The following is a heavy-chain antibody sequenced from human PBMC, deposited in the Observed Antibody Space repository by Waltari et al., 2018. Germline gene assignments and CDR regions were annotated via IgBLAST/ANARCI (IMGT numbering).Heavy chain of an antibody. CDR1: GFTFSSYS. Sequence: EVQLVESGGGLVKPGGSLRLSCAASGFTFSSYSMNWVRQAPGKGLEWVSSISSSSSYIYYADSVKGRFTISRDNAKNSLYLQMNSLRAEDTAVYYCASGKVLVDYWGQGTLVTVSS. V-gene: IGHV3-21*01. J-gene: IGHJ4*02. CDR3: ASGKVLVDY. D-gene: IGHD1-20*01. CDR2: ISSSSSYI.